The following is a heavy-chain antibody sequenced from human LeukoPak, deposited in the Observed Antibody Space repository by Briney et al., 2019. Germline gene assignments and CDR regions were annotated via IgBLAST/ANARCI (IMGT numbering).Heavy chain of an antibody. J-gene: IGHJ3*02. CDR3: AKDPLYYYDSSGLDDAFDI. D-gene: IGHD3-22*01. CDR2: ISGSGGST. V-gene: IGHV3-23*01. CDR1: GFTFSSYA. Sequence: GGSLRLSCAASGFTFSSYAMSWVRQAPGKGLEWVSAISGSGGSTYYADSVKGRFTISRDNSKNTLYLQMNSLRAEDTAVYYCAKDPLYYYDSSGLDDAFDIWGQGTMVTVSS.